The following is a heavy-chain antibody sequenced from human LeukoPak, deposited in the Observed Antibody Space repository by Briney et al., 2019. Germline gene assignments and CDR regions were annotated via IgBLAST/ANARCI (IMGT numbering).Heavy chain of an antibody. CDR3: AGNGWYADY. J-gene: IGHJ4*02. CDR2: IYYSGST. V-gene: IGHV4-39*01. Sequence: SETLSLTCTVSGGSIRSSNCYWGWIRQPPGKGLEWIGSIYYSGSTYYNPSLKRRVTISVDTSKNQFFLKLSSVTAADTAVYYCAGNGWYADYWGQGTLVTVSS. D-gene: IGHD6-19*01. CDR1: GGSIRSSNCY.